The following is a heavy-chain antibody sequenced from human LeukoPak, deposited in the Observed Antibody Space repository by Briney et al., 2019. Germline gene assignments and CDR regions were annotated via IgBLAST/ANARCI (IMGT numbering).Heavy chain of an antibody. D-gene: IGHD2-2*02. CDR1: GGTFSSYA. CDR3: AVGYCSSTSCYTGIRPYYYGMDV. V-gene: IGHV1-69*13. CDR2: IIPIFGTA. J-gene: IGHJ6*02. Sequence: GASVEVSCKASGGTFSSYAISWVRQAPGQGLEWMGGIIPIFGTANYAQKFQGRVTITADESTSTAYMELSSLRSEDTAVYYCAVGYCSSTSCYTGIRPYYYGMDVWGQGTTVTVSS.